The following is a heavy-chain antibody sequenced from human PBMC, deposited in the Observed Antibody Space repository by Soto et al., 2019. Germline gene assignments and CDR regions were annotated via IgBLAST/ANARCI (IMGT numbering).Heavy chain of an antibody. D-gene: IGHD1-26*01. V-gene: IGHV1-2*04. CDR2: INPNSGGT. CDR1: GYTFTGYY. Sequence: GASVKVSCKASGYTFTGYYMHWVRQAPGQGLEWMGWINPNSGGTNYAQKFQGWVTMTRDTSISTAYMELSRLRSDDTAVYYCARSVGATTGGFDYWGQGTLVTVSS. J-gene: IGHJ4*02. CDR3: ARSVGATTGGFDY.